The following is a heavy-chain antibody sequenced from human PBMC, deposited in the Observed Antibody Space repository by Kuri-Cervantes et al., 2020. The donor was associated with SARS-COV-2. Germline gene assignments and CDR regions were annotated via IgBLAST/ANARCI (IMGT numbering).Heavy chain of an antibody. V-gene: IGHV3-33*08. Sequence: GGSLRLSCAASGFTFSSYGMHWVRQVPGKGLEWVAVIWYDGSNKYYADSVKGRFTISRDNSKNTLYLQMNSLRAEDTAVYYCARDLGYCSSTSCRYGMDVWGQGTTVTVSS. D-gene: IGHD2-2*01. CDR3: ARDLGYCSSTSCRYGMDV. CDR2: IWYDGSNK. CDR1: GFTFSSYG. J-gene: IGHJ6*02.